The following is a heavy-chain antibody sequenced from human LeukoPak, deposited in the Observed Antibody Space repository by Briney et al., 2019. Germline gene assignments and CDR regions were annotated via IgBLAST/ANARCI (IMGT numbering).Heavy chain of an antibody. V-gene: IGHV3-23*01. CDR1: GFTFSSYA. J-gene: IGHJ4*02. CDR3: AKDVRPAQNYFDY. Sequence: GGSLRLSCAASGFTFSSYAMSWVRQAPGKGLKWVSAISGSGGSTYYADSVKGRFTISRDNSKNTLYLQMNSLRAEDTAVYYCAKDVRPAQNYFDYWGQGTLVTVSS. CDR2: ISGSGGST.